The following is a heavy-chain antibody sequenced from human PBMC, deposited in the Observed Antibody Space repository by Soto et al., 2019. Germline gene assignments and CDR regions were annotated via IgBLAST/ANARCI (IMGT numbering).Heavy chain of an antibody. V-gene: IGHV3-7*01. D-gene: IGHD3-3*01. Sequence: EVQLVESGGGLVQPGGSLRLSCAASGFTFSSYWMSWVRQAPGKGLEWVANIKQDGSEKYYVDSVKGRFTISRDNAKNSLYLQMNSLRAEYTAVYYCARPHGFWSGYYTGITGYWGQGTLVTVSS. CDR3: ARPHGFWSGYYTGITGY. CDR2: IKQDGSEK. J-gene: IGHJ4*02. CDR1: GFTFSSYW.